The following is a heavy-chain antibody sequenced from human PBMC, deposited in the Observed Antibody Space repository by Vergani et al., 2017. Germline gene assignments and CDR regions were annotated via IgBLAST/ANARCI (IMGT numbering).Heavy chain of an antibody. CDR3: ARVDRRNQHFDY. V-gene: IGHV4-39*07. CDR1: GGSISSSSYY. D-gene: IGHD1-14*01. J-gene: IGHJ4*02. Sequence: QLQLQESGPGLVKPSETLSLTCTVSGGSISSSSYYWGWSRQTPGKGLEWIGSIYYSGSTYYNPSLKSRVTISVDTSKNQFSLKLSSVTAADTAVYYCARVDRRNQHFDYWGQGTLVTVSS. CDR2: IYYSGST.